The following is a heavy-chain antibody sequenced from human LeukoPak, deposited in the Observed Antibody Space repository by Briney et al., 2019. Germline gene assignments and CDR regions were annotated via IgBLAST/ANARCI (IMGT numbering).Heavy chain of an antibody. CDR3: AKGIQLWFREGYYFDY. Sequence: GGSLRLSCAASGFTFSSYAMSWVRQAPGKGLEWVSAISGSGGSTYYADSVKGRFTISRDNSKSTLYLQMNSLRAEDTAVYYCAKGIQLWFREGYYFDYWGQGTLVTVSS. D-gene: IGHD5-18*01. J-gene: IGHJ4*02. CDR1: GFTFSSYA. CDR2: ISGSGGST. V-gene: IGHV3-23*01.